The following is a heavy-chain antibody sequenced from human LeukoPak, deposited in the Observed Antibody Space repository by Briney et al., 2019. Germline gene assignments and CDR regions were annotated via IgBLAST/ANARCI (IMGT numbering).Heavy chain of an antibody. CDR3: ARDRSTDFWSGYYTNYFDY. D-gene: IGHD3-3*01. J-gene: IGHJ4*02. CDR1: GFTFNNYY. CDR2: IKQDGSEK. Sequence: AGGSLRLSCAASGFTFNNYYMNWVRQAPGKGLECVANIKQDGSEKYYVDSVKGRFTISRDNAKHSLYLQMNSLRAEDTAVYYCARDRSTDFWSGYYTNYFDYWGQGTLVTVSS. V-gene: IGHV3-7*01.